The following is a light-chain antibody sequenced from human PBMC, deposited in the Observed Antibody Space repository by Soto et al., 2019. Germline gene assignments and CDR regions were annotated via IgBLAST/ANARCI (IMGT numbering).Light chain of an antibody. CDR1: QSITTS. Sequence: DVQLTQPPSSLSASIGDTVTISCRSSQSITTSVNWYQQKSGRPPALLIYGASALQIGVPHRFSASGSGTDFTLTITGLQHEDLATYYCQQSYSLPRTFGQGTKVDLK. CDR3: QQSYSLPRT. J-gene: IGKJ1*01. CDR2: GAS. V-gene: IGKV1-39*01.